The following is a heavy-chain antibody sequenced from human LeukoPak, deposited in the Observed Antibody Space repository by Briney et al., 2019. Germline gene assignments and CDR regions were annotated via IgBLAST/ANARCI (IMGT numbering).Heavy chain of an antibody. V-gene: IGHV1-18*01. CDR1: GYTFTSYG. D-gene: IGHD6-19*01. CDR2: ISAYNGNT. CDR3: ARDLGIAVAGIHFDY. J-gene: IGHJ4*02. Sequence: GASVKVSCKASGYTFTSYGISWVRQAPGQGLEWMGWISAYNGNTNYAQELQGRVTMTTDTSTSTAYMELRSLRSDDTAVYYCARDLGIAVAGIHFDYWGQGTLVTVSS.